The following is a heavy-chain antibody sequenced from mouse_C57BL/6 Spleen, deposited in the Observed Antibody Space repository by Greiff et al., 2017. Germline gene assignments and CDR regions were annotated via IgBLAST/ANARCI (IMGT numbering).Heavy chain of an antibody. V-gene: IGHV1-52*01. Sequence: QVQLQQPGAELVRPGSSVKLSCKASGYTFTSYWMHWVKQSPIQGLEWIGNINPSDSETHYNQKFQDKATLTVDNSSSTAYKQLSSLTSEDSAVYYGARGYYGSSGYWYFDVWGTGTTVTVSS. CDR2: INPSDSET. J-gene: IGHJ1*03. CDR3: ARGYYGSSGYWYFDV. CDR1: GYTFTSYW. D-gene: IGHD1-1*01.